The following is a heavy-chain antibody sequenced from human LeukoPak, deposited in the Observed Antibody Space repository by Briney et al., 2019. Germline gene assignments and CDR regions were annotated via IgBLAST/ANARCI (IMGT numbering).Heavy chain of an antibody. Sequence: GGSLRLSCAASEVTFSSYAMHWVRQAPGKGLELVAVISYDGSNKYYADSVKGRFTISRDNSKNTLYLQMNSLRAEDTAVYYCARDGWLQPQTSAFDYWGQGTLVTVSS. J-gene: IGHJ4*02. CDR3: ARDGWLQPQTSAFDY. V-gene: IGHV3-30-3*01. D-gene: IGHD5-24*01. CDR2: ISYDGSNK. CDR1: EVTFSSYA.